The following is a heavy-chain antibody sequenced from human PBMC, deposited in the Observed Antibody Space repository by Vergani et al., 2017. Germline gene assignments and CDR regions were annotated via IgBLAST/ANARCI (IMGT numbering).Heavy chain of an antibody. CDR2: IFPIVNS. Sequence: QLQLQESGSGLVKPSQTLSLTCAVSGDSITNGGFSWNWIRQPPGKGPEWIGYIFPIVNSDYNPSLKNRVSISLDKSKNQFSLWVNSVTAADTAVYFCARASLRALVGYYYYMDVWGKGKTVVVSS. CDR3: ARASLRALVGYYYYMDV. D-gene: IGHD3-16*02. CDR1: GDSITNGGFS. J-gene: IGHJ6*03. V-gene: IGHV4-30-2*01.